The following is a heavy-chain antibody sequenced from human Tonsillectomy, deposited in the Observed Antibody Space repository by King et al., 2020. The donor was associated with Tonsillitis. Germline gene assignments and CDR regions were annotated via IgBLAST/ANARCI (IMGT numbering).Heavy chain of an antibody. CDR3: AXQRXXXDLXPTEYGXDV. J-gene: IGHJ6*01. V-gene: IGHV3-30*02. CDR1: GFTFSTYG. Sequence: VQLVESGGGVVQPGGSLRLSCAASGFTFSTYGMHWVRQAPGKGLEWMAFIRYDGSNKYYADSVKGRFTIARDNSKNTLYLQMNSLRAEDTAVYYCAXQRXXXDLXPTEYGXDVXGQGTTVTXXS. CDR2: IRYDGSNK. D-gene: IGHD1-1*01.